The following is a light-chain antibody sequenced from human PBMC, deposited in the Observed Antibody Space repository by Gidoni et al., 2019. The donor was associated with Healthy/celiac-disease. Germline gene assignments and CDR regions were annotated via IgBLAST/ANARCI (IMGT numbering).Light chain of an antibody. CDR3: MQALQTPQMYT. CDR2: LGS. J-gene: IGKJ2*01. V-gene: IGKV2-28*01. Sequence: DIVMTQSPLSLPVTPGEPASISCRSSQSLLHSNGYNYLDWYLQKPGQSPQLLIYLGSNRASGVPDRFSGSGSGTEFTLKISRVEAEDVGVYYCMQALQTPQMYTFGQGTKLEIK. CDR1: QSLLHSNGYNY.